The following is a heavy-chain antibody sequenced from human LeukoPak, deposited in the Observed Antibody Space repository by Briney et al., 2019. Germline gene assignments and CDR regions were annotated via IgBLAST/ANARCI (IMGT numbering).Heavy chain of an antibody. CDR3: ARDGSQWLDIY. CDR1: GFTFSSYA. D-gene: IGHD3-22*01. Sequence: GGSLRLSCAASGFTFSSYAMSWVRQAPGKGLEWVSAISGSGGSTYYADSVKGRFTISRDNSKNTVYLQMNSLRREDTAVYYCARDGSQWLDIYWGQGTLVTVSS. J-gene: IGHJ4*02. CDR2: ISGSGGST. V-gene: IGHV3-23*01.